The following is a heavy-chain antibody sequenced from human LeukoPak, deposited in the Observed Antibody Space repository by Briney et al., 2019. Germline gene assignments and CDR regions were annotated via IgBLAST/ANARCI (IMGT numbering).Heavy chain of an antibody. Sequence: PGRSLRLSCAASGFTFDDYAMHWVRQAPGKGLEWVSGISWNSGSIGYADSVKGRFTISRDNAKNSLYLQMNSLRAEDTALYYCAKGVKSSSSGIIDYWGQGTLVTVSS. CDR2: ISWNSGSI. CDR3: AKGVKSSSSGIIDY. V-gene: IGHV3-9*01. D-gene: IGHD6-6*01. J-gene: IGHJ4*02. CDR1: GFTFDDYA.